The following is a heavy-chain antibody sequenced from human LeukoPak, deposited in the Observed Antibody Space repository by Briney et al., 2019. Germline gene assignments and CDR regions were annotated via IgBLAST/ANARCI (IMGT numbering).Heavy chain of an antibody. V-gene: IGHV1-69*02. CDR1: GGTFSSYT. CDR2: IIPILGIA. J-gene: IGHJ5*02. CDR3: ARGVHLAGIAARSGSDP. Sequence: SVKVSCKASGGTFSSYTISWVRQAPGQGLEWMGRIIPILGIANYAQKFQGRVTITADKSTSTAYMELSSLRSEDTAVYYCARGVHLAGIAARSGSDPWGQGTLVTVSS. D-gene: IGHD6-6*01.